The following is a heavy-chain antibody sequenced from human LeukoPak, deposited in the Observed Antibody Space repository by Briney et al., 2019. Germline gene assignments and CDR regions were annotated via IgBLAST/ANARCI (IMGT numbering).Heavy chain of an antibody. CDR1: DDSVSSADYY. Sequence: PSETLSLTCTVSDDSVSSADYYWSWIRQPPGKGLEWIAYIFYSGSSYYNPSLKSRLTISIDTSKYQFSLKLNSVTAADTALYYWARSGYCDLYFDSWGQGALVTVSS. CDR2: IFYSGSS. D-gene: IGHD4-17*01. J-gene: IGHJ4*02. V-gene: IGHV4-30-4*01. CDR3: ARSGYCDLYFDS.